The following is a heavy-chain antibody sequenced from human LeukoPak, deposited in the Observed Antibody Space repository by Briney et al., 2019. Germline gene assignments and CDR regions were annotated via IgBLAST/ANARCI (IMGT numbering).Heavy chain of an antibody. CDR2: ISAYNGNT. D-gene: IGHD5-18*01. J-gene: IGHJ6*02. Sequence: ASVKVSCKASGYTFSNYIITWVRQAPGQGPEWTGWISAYNGNTNYAQKLQGRVTMTTDTSTSTAYMELRSLRSDDTAVYYCARVDMDTNYYYGMDVWGQGTTVTVSS. V-gene: IGHV1-18*01. CDR1: GYTFSNYI. CDR3: ARVDMDTNYYYGMDV.